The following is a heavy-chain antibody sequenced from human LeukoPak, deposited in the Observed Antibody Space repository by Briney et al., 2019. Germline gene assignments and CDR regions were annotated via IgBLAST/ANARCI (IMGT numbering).Heavy chain of an antibody. CDR3: ARNGFEATISLFDY. CDR2: IIPIFGTA. D-gene: IGHD5-12*01. J-gene: IGHJ4*02. Sequence: SVKASCKASGGTFSSYAISWVRQAPGQGLEWMGGIIPIFGTANYAQKFQGRVTITADESTSTAYMELSSLRSEDTAVYYCARNGFEATISLFDYWGQGTLVTVSS. CDR1: GGTFSSYA. V-gene: IGHV1-69*01.